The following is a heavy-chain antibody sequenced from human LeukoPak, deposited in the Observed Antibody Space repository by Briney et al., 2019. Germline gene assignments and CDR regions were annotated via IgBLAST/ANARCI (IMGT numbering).Heavy chain of an antibody. D-gene: IGHD6-19*01. CDR3: TKRTTAVAGRSAFDI. CDR2: ITESGDGT. J-gene: IGHJ3*02. CDR1: GFSFNTHA. V-gene: IGHV3-23*01. Sequence: GGSLRLSCAASGFSFNTHAMSWVRQAPGKGLECVSAITESGDGTYYADSVKGRFIISRDNSKNTLYLQLNSLRAEDTAIYYCTKRTTAVAGRSAFDIWGQGTMVTVSS.